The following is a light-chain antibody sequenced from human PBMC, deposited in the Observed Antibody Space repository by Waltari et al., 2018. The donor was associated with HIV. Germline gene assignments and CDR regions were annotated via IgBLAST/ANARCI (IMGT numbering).Light chain of an antibody. CDR1: SLRTYF. V-gene: IGLV3-19*01. CDR2: GNN. Sequence: SSELTQDPAVSVALGPTVRISCQGDSLRTYFPSWYQQKPGQAPILVVYGNNKRPSGIPDRFSGSRSGNTASLTITGAQAEDEAAYYCNSRDSSGNPLFGGGAKLTVL. J-gene: IGLJ3*02. CDR3: NSRDSSGNPL.